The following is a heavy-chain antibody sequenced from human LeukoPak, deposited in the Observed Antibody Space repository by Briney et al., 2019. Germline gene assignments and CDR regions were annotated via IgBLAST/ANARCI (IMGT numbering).Heavy chain of an antibody. J-gene: IGHJ5*02. V-gene: IGHV4-34*01. CDR2: INHSGST. Sequence: PSETLSLTCAVYGGSFSGYYWSWIRQPPGKGLEWIGEINHSGSTNYNPSLKSRVTISADTSKNQFSLKVSSVTAADTAVYYCARRIAARPRGYWFDPWGQGTLVTVSA. D-gene: IGHD6-6*01. CDR3: ARRIAARPRGYWFDP. CDR1: GGSFSGYY.